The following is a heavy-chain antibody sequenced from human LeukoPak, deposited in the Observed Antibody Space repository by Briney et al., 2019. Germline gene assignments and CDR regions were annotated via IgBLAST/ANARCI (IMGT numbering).Heavy chain of an antibody. CDR3: ARGTCSSTSCYTTPMDV. D-gene: IGHD2-2*02. V-gene: IGHV1-69*13. CDR2: IIPIFGTA. Sequence: SVKVSCKASGGTFSSYVISWVRQAPGQGLEWMGGIIPIFGTANYAQKFQGRVTITADESTSTAYMELSSLRSEDTAVYYCARGTCSSTSCYTTPMDVWGQGTTVTVSS. J-gene: IGHJ6*02. CDR1: GGTFSSYV.